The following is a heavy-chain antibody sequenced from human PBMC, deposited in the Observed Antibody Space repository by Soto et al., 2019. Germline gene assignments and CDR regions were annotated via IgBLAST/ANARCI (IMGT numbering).Heavy chain of an antibody. CDR1: GVSFSGYY. D-gene: IGHD3-10*01. CDR3: ARGRYYGSGSYSFDY. J-gene: IGHJ4*02. V-gene: IGHV4-34*01. Sequence: PSETLFLTCAVYGVSFSGYYWSWIRQPPGKGLEWIGEINHSGSTNYNPSLKSRVTISVDTSKNQFSLKLSSVTAADTAVYYCARGRYYGSGSYSFDYWGQGTLVTVSS. CDR2: INHSGST.